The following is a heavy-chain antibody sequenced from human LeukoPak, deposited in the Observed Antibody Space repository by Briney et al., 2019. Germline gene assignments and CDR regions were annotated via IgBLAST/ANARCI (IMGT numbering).Heavy chain of an antibody. CDR3: ARDGTGSITDY. Sequence: SETLSLTCTVSGGSLSSYYWSWMRQPAGKGLEWIGRIYTSGSTNYNPSLKSRVTISVDTSKNQFSLKLSSVTAADTAVYYCARDGTGSITDYWGQGTLVTVSS. V-gene: IGHV4-4*07. CDR2: IYTSGST. CDR1: GGSLSSYY. D-gene: IGHD1-7*01. J-gene: IGHJ4*02.